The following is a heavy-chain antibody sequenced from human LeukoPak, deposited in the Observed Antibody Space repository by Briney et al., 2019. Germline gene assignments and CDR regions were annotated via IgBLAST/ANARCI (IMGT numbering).Heavy chain of an antibody. J-gene: IGHJ5*02. Sequence: SETLSLTCTVSGDSITSYYWSWIRQPPGKGLGWIGSIYYSGSTNYNPSLKSRVTLSVATSKNQFSLMLNSVTAAATAVYYCARRRAEGGSNGHYNWFDPWGQGTLVTVSS. CDR1: GDSITSYY. CDR3: ARRRAEGGSNGHYNWFDP. V-gene: IGHV4-59*08. CDR2: IYYSGST. D-gene: IGHD6-13*01.